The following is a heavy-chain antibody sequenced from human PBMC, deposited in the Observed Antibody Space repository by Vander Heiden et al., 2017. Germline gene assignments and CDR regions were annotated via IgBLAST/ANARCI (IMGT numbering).Heavy chain of an antibody. V-gene: IGHV2-26*01. CDR1: GFSLSNARMG. J-gene: IGHJ3*02. CDR2: IFSNDEK. CDR3: AGPQTTVTTWNAFDI. D-gene: IGHD4-17*01. Sequence: QVTLKESGPVLVKPTETLTLTCTVSGFSLSNARMGVSWIRQPPGKALEWLAHIFSNDEKSYSTSLKSRLTISKDTSKSQVVLTMTNMDPVDTATYCCAGPQTTVTTWNAFDIWGQGTMVTVSS.